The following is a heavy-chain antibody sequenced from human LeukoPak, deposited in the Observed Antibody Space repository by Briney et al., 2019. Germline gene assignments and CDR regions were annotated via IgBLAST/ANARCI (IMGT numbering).Heavy chain of an antibody. CDR3: ARQEVSTIAVAGPYGMDV. D-gene: IGHD6-19*01. J-gene: IGHJ6*02. V-gene: IGHV5-51*01. Sequence: GESLKISCKGSGYSFTSYWIGWVRQMPGKGLEWMGIIYPGDSDTRYSPSFQGQVTISADKSISTAYLQWSSLKASDTAMYYCARQEVSTIAVAGPYGMDVWGQGTTVTVSS. CDR1: GYSFTSYW. CDR2: IYPGDSDT.